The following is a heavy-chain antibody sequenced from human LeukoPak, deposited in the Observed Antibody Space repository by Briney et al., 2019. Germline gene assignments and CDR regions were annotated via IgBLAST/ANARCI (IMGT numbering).Heavy chain of an antibody. CDR3: ARDQDVYCSSTSCYDY. CDR2: INPSGGST. D-gene: IGHD2-2*01. CDR1: GYTFTSYY. Sequence: GASVKVSCKASGYTFTSYYMHWVRQAPGQGLEWMGIINPSGGSTSYAQKFQGRVTMTRDTSTSTVYMELSSLRSDDTAVYYCARDQDVYCSSTSCYDYWGQGTLVTVSS. J-gene: IGHJ4*02. V-gene: IGHV1-46*01.